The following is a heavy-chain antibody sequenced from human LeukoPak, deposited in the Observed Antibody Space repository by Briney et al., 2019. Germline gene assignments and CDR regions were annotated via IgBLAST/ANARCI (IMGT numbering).Heavy chain of an antibody. CDR1: GGSISSYY. D-gene: IGHD4-23*01. Sequence: SETLSLTCTVSGGSISSYYWSWIRQPPGKRLEWIGYIYYSGSTNYNPSLKSRVTISVDTSKNQSSLKLRSVTAADTAVYYCARDYLYGGNPTWGQGTLVTVSS. V-gene: IGHV4-59*01. CDR3: ARDYLYGGNPT. J-gene: IGHJ5*02. CDR2: IYYSGST.